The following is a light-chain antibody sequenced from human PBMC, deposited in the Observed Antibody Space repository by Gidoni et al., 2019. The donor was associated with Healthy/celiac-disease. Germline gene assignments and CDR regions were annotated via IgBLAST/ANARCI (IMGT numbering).Light chain of an antibody. V-gene: IGKV3-15*01. CDR2: GAS. J-gene: IGKJ4*01. CDR1: QSVSSN. CDR3: QQYNNWPLT. Sequence: EIVMTQSPATLSVSPGERATLSCWASQSVSSNLAWYQQKPGKAPRLLIYGASTRATGIPARFSGSGSGTEFTLTISSLQSEDFAVYYCQQYNNWPLTFGGGTKVEIK.